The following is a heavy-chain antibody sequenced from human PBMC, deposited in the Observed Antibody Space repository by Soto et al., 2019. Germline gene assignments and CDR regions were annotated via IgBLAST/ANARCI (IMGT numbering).Heavy chain of an antibody. V-gene: IGHV3-23*01. J-gene: IGHJ4*02. CDR3: AKDKSRGVTVTPDY. D-gene: IGHD4-17*01. CDR2: ISGAGGVT. Sequence: EVQLLESGGGLVQPGGSLRLSCAVSGFTFSSYAMSWVRQAPGKGPEWVSSISGAGGVTHYADSVRGRFTIPRDNSKNTLYQQMNSLRAEDTAVYYCAKDKSRGVTVTPDYWGQGPLVTVSS. CDR1: GFTFSSYA.